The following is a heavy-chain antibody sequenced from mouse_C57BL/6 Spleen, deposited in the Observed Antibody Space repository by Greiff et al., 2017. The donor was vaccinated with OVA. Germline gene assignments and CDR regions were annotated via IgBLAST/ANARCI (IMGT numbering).Heavy chain of an antibody. CDR2: ILPGSGST. J-gene: IGHJ3*01. Sequence: QVQLKQSGAELMKPGASVKLSCKATGYTFTGYWIEWVKQRPGHGLEWIGEILPGSGSTNYNEKFKGKATFTADTSSNTAYMQLSSLTSEDSAIYYCARGGFENYGNYFAYWGQGTLVTVSA. CDR3: ARGGFENYGNYFAY. V-gene: IGHV1-9*01. CDR1: GYTFTGYW. D-gene: IGHD2-1*01.